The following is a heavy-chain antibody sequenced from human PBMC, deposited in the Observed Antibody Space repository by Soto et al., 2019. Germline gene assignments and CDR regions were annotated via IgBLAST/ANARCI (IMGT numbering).Heavy chain of an antibody. D-gene: IGHD2-21*01. CDR2: INHSGST. CDR1: GGSFSGYY. Sequence: SETLSLTCAVYGGSFSGYYWSWIRQPPGKGLEWIGEINHSGSTNYNPSLKSRVTISVDTSKNQFSLKLSSVTAADTAVYYCARGLTDRSIANPGKAQVHMDVWGKGTTVTVSS. J-gene: IGHJ6*03. V-gene: IGHV4-34*01. CDR3: ARGLTDRSIANPGKAQVHMDV.